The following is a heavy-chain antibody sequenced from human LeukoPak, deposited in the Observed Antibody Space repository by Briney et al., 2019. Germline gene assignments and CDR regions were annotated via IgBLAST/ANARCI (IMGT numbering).Heavy chain of an antibody. CDR2: ISSSSSYI. CDR3: ARFYYYGSGSPNNWFDP. Sequence: PGGSLRLSCAASGFTFSSYSMNWVRQAPGKGLEWVSSISSSSSYIYYADSVKGRFTISRDNAKNSLYLQMNSLRAEDTAVYYCARFYYYGSGSPNNWFDPWGQGTLVTVSS. J-gene: IGHJ5*02. D-gene: IGHD3-10*01. V-gene: IGHV3-21*01. CDR1: GFTFSSYS.